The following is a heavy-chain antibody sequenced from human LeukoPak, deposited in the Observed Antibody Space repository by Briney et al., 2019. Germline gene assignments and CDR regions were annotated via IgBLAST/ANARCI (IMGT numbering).Heavy chain of an antibody. D-gene: IGHD6-13*01. V-gene: IGHV4-59*01. Sequence: PSETLSLTCTVSGGSISSYYWSWIRQPPGKGLEWIGYIYYSASTNYNPSLKSRVTISVDTSKNQFSLKLSSVTAADTAVYYCARGDSSPWYFDLWGRGTLVTVSS. CDR1: GGSISSYY. CDR3: ARGDSSPWYFDL. J-gene: IGHJ2*01. CDR2: IYYSAST.